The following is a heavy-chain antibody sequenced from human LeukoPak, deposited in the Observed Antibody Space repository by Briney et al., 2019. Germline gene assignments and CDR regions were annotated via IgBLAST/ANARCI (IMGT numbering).Heavy chain of an antibody. CDR3: ARHGGGYYGSGSYYNPLDY. J-gene: IGHJ4*02. V-gene: IGHV4-59*08. D-gene: IGHD3-10*01. CDR2: IYYSGST. Sequence: SETLSLTCTVSGGSISSYYWSWIRQPPGKGLEWIGYIYYSGSTNYNPSLKSRVTISVDTSKNQFSLKLSSVTAADTAVYYCARHGGGYYGSGSYYNPLDYWGQGTLVTVSS. CDR1: GGSISSYY.